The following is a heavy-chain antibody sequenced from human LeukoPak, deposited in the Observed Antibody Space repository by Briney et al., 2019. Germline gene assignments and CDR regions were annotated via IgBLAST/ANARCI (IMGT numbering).Heavy chain of an antibody. D-gene: IGHD7-27*01. Sequence: GGSLRLSCAASGFSFSDYYMSWIRQAPGKGLEWVSSISSSSNDMYYADSVKGRFTISRDNAKNSLYLQMNSLRAEDTGVYYCARVATSGYWGQGTLVTVSS. V-gene: IGHV3-11*06. CDR2: ISSSSNDM. CDR1: GFSFSDYY. CDR3: ARVATSGY. J-gene: IGHJ4*02.